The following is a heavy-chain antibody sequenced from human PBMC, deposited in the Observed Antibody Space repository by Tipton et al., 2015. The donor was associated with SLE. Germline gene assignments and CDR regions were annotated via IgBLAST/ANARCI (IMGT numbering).Heavy chain of an antibody. J-gene: IGHJ4*02. Sequence: WVRQAPGKGLEWIGSIYYSGGTYYNPSLKSRVTISVDTSKNQFSLKLSPVTAADTAVYYCARRYASAYFDYWGQGTLVTVSS. D-gene: IGHD2-2*01. CDR3: ARRYASAYFDY. CDR2: IYYSGGT. V-gene: IGHV4-39*01.